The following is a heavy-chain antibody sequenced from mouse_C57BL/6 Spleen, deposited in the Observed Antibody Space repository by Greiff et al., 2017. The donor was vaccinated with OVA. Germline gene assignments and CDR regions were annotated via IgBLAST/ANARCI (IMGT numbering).Heavy chain of an antibody. V-gene: IGHV1-59*01. D-gene: IGHD1-1*01. Sequence: QVQLQQSGAELVRPGTSVKLSCKASGYTFTSYWMHWVKQRPGQGLEWIGVIDPSDSYTNYNQKFKGKATLTVDTSASTAYMQLSSLTSEDSAVYYCAKGPSYGSSWYFDVWGTGTTVTVSS. J-gene: IGHJ1*03. CDR3: AKGPSYGSSWYFDV. CDR1: GYTFTSYW. CDR2: IDPSDSYT.